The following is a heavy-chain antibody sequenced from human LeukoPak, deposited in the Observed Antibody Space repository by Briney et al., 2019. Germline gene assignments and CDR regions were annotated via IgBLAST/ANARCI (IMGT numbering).Heavy chain of an antibody. J-gene: IGHJ6*02. CDR3: ARALVVPAASAYYYYYGMDV. Sequence: SETLSLTCTVSNGSISSYYWSWIRQPAGKGLEWIGRIYTSGNTNYNPSLKSRVTMSVDTSKNQLSLKLSSVTAADTAVYYCARALVVPAASAYYYYYGMDVWGQGTTVTVSS. V-gene: IGHV4-4*07. D-gene: IGHD2-2*01. CDR1: NGSISSYY. CDR2: IYTSGNT.